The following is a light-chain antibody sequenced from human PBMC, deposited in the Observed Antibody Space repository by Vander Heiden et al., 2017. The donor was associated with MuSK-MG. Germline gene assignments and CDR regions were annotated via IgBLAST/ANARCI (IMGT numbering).Light chain of an antibody. CDR1: QSVLYSSNNKNY. Sequence: DIVMTQSPDSLTVSLGERATINCKSSQSVLYSSNNKNYLAWYQKKPGQPPKLLIYWASTREYGVPDRFSGSGSGTDFTLTISSLQAEDVAVYYWQQYYTNLAFGGGTKVEIK. V-gene: IGKV4-1*01. J-gene: IGKJ4*01. CDR3: QQYYTNLA. CDR2: WAS.